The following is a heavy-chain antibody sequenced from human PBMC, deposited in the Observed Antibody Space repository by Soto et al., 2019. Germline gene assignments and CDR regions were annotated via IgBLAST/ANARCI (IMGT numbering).Heavy chain of an antibody. CDR1: GGSISSSSYY. D-gene: IGHD6-13*01. CDR2: IYYSGST. Sequence: SETLSLTCTVSGGSISSSSYYWGWIRQPPGKGLEWIGSIYYSGSTYYNPSLKSRVTISVDTSKNQFSLKLSSVTAADTAVYYCARHLLAAAGTPLFDYWGQGTLVT. J-gene: IGHJ4*02. V-gene: IGHV4-39*01. CDR3: ARHLLAAAGTPLFDY.